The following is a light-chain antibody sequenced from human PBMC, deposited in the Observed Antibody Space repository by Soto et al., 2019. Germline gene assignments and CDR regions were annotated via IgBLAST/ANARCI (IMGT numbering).Light chain of an antibody. CDR1: SSDIGEYNY. CDR3: SSYTTSSTLV. CDR2: EVS. Sequence: QSALTQPASVSGSPGQSVTISCTGTSSDIGEYNYVSWYQQHPGKAPKLIIYEVSNRPSGVSNRFSGSKSGNTASLTISGLQAEDEADYYCSSYTTSSTLVFGGGTKLTVL. J-gene: IGLJ2*01. V-gene: IGLV2-14*01.